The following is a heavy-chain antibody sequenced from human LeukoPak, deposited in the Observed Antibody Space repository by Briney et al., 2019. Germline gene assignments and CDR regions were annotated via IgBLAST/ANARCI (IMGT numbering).Heavy chain of an antibody. CDR2: IDSSGNSI. V-gene: IGHV3-21*01. CDR3: ARGSSRVVPAAIRERGNYYYYYMDV. D-gene: IGHD2-2*02. CDR1: GFSFSTYS. J-gene: IGHJ6*03. Sequence: GGSLRLSCVASGFSFSTYSMDWVRQAPGKGLEWVSAIDSSGNSIYYADSVKGRFTISRDNAKNSLYLQMNSLRAEDTAVYYCARGSSRVVPAAIRERGNYYYYYMDVWGKGTTVTVSS.